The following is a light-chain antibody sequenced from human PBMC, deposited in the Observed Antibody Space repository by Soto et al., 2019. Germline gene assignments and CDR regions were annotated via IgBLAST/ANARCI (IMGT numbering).Light chain of an antibody. CDR1: TSNIGTNP. CDR3: AAWDDSLNGLV. V-gene: IGLV1-44*01. CDR2: SNN. J-gene: IGLJ3*02. Sequence: QSVLTQPPSASGTPGQRVTISCSGSTSNIGTNPVNWYQHLPGTAPKLLFYSNNQRPSGVPDRFSGSKSGTSASLAISGLQSEDEADYYCAAWDDSLNGLVFDGGTKVTVL.